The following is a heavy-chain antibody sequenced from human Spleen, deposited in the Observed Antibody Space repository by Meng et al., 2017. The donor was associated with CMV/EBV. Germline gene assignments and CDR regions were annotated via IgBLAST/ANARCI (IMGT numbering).Heavy chain of an antibody. J-gene: IGHJ4*02. CDR1: GYSISSGYY. CDR2: IYHSGNT. V-gene: IGHV4-38-2*01. D-gene: IGHD1-26*01. CDR3: ARMDVVGAPYY. Sequence: QGQLQEWGPGLSKPSATLSLTCAVSGYSISSGYYWGWIRQPPGEGLEWIWSIYHSGNTYYNPSLKSRVTISVDTSKNQFSLKLSSVTAAYTAVDYCARMDVVGAPYYWGQGTLVTVSS.